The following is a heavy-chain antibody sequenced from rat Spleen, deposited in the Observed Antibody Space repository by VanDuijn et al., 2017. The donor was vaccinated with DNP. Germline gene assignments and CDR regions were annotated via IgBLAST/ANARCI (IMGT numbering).Heavy chain of an antibody. CDR2: ISTSGGNT. CDR3: ARHGEVPTRFAMDA. V-gene: IGHV5S11*01. Sequence: EVQLVESGGGLVQPGRSLNLSCAASGFTFSNYHMAWVRQAPKKGLEWVATISTSGGNTYYRDSVEGRFTISRDNAKSTLYLQMDSLRSEETATYYCARHGEVPTRFAMDAWGQGTSVTVSS. J-gene: IGHJ4*01. CDR1: GFTFSNYH. D-gene: IGHD1-11*01.